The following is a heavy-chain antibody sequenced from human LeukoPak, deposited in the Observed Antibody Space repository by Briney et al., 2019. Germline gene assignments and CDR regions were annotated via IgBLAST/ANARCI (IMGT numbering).Heavy chain of an antibody. J-gene: IGHJ6*02. CDR1: GFTFSSYG. V-gene: IGHV3-30*18. CDR2: ISFDGSEK. CDR3: AKAWVAALKGMDV. D-gene: IGHD2-15*01. Sequence: GGSLRLSCAVAGFTFSSYGLHWVRQAPGKWPEWVAAISFDGSEKHYADSVKGRFTISRDNSKKTLYPQMNSLGLDDTAVYYCAKAWVAALKGMDVWGQGTTVTVSS.